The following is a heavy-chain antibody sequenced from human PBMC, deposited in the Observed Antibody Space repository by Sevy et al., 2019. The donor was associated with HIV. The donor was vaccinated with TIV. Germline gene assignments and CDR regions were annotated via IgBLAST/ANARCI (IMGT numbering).Heavy chain of an antibody. Sequence: GESLKISCKCSGYSFRSYWICWVRQIRGKGLGWRGIIYPGDSDTRYSPSFQGQVTISAAMSINTAYLQWSSLKASDTAMYYCARTGISSSTPDYFDFWGQGTLVTVSS. CDR1: GYSFRSYW. V-gene: IGHV5-51*01. CDR3: ARTGISSSTPDYFDF. J-gene: IGHJ4*02. CDR2: IYPGDSDT. D-gene: IGHD6-6*01.